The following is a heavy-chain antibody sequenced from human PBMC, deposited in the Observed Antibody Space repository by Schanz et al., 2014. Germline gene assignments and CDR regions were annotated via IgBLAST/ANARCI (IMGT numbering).Heavy chain of an antibody. CDR3: ASALTTWGGMDV. V-gene: IGHV1-69*04. CDR1: GGTFSTYA. CDR2: IIPTLDIA. Sequence: QVQLLQSGAELKKPGSSVKVSCKASGGTFSTYAISWVRQAPGQGLEWMGRIIPTLDIANYAQKFQGRVTFIADKATTTAYMELSSLRSEDTALYYCASALTTWGGMDVWGQGTTVTVSS. D-gene: IGHD4-4*01. J-gene: IGHJ6*02.